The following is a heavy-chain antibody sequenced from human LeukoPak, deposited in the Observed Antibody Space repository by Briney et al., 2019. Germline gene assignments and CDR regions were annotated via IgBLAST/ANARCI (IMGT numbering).Heavy chain of an antibody. CDR2: IYHSGST. CDR3: ASPASNWGRSY. J-gene: IGHJ4*02. D-gene: IGHD7-27*01. Sequence: SQTLSLTCTVSGGSISSGGYYWSGIRQPPGKGLEWIGYIYHSGSTYYNPSLKSRVTISVDRSKNQFSLKLSSVTAADTAMYYCASPASNWGRSYWGQGTLVTVSS. V-gene: IGHV4-30-2*01. CDR1: GGSISSGGYY.